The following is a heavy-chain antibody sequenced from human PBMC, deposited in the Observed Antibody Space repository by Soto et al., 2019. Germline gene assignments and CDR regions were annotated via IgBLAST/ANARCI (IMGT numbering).Heavy chain of an antibody. Sequence: SETLSLTCAVYGGSFSGYYWSWIRQPPGKGLEWIGEINHSGSTNYNPSLKSRVTISVDTSKNQFSLKLSSVTAADTAVYYCARGPMGWFDPWGQGTLVTVSS. CDR1: GGSFSGYY. CDR3: ARGPMGWFDP. V-gene: IGHV4-34*01. CDR2: INHSGST. J-gene: IGHJ5*02.